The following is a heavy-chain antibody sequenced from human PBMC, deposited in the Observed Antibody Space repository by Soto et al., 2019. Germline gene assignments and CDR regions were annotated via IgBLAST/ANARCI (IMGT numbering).Heavy chain of an antibody. D-gene: IGHD6-13*01. CDR2: VNWNSRSI. CDR1: GFTFDDHA. CDR3: AKDHGGRSGYGGIDY. V-gene: IGHV3-9*01. Sequence: EVQLVESGGGLVQPGRSLRLSCAASGFTFDDHAMHWVRQAPGKGLEWVSGVNWNSRSIDYADSVKGRFTISRDNAKNSLYLQMNRLRPEDTALYYCAKDHGGRSGYGGIDYGGQGTLVTVSS. J-gene: IGHJ4*02.